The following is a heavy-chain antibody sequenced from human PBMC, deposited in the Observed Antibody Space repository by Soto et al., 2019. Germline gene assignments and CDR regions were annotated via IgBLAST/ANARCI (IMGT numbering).Heavy chain of an antibody. D-gene: IGHD3-10*01. V-gene: IGHV1-18*01. CDR1: GYTFTSYG. Sequence: ASVKVSCKASGYTFTSYGISWVRQAPGQGLEWMGWISAYNGNTNYAQKLQGRVTMTTDTSTSTAYMELRSLRSDDTAVYYCARVRFGELSVHYFDYWGQGTMVTVSS. CDR2: ISAYNGNT. CDR3: ARVRFGELSVHYFDY. J-gene: IGHJ4*02.